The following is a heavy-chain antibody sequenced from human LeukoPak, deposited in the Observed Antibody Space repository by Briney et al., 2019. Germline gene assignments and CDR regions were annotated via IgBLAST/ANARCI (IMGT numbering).Heavy chain of an antibody. D-gene: IGHD4-17*01. CDR2: IHYTGKN. CDR3: ARGNNDYVYLSVIDY. CDR1: GDSITSYY. J-gene: IGHJ4*02. V-gene: IGHV4-59*12. Sequence: PSETLSLTCTVSGDSITSYYWNWVRQPPGKGLEWIGYIHYTGKNNYNPSLKSRITMSVDTSKSQFSLKLSSVTAADTAVYYCARGNNDYVYLSVIDYWGQGTLVTVSS.